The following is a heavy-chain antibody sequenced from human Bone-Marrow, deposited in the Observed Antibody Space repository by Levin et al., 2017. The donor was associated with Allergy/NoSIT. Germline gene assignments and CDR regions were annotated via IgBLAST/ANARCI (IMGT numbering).Heavy chain of an antibody. Sequence: GGSLRLSCAASKFIFKNYAMAWLRQAPGQGLEWVSAVSGSGDQTYHADSVRGRFAISRDNSKDTLFLQMNNLRAEDTAVYFCAKGGVAATPFYWGQGTLVTVSS. CDR1: KFIFKNYA. D-gene: IGHD2-15*01. J-gene: IGHJ4*02. CDR2: VSGSGDQT. V-gene: IGHV3-23*01. CDR3: AKGGVAATPFY.